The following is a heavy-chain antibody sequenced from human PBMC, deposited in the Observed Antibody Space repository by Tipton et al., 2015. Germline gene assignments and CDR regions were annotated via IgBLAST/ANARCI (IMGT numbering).Heavy chain of an antibody. V-gene: IGHV3-7*03. Sequence: SLRLSCAASGFTFSRYWMHWVRQAPGKGLEWVATIKEDGSEKYHADSVKGRFTISRDNAKNSLYLQMNDLRPEDTAFYYCAREGSSWYFGVYWGQGTLVSVSS. CDR1: GFTFSRYW. J-gene: IGHJ4*02. D-gene: IGHD6-13*01. CDR2: IKEDGSEK. CDR3: AREGSSWYFGVY.